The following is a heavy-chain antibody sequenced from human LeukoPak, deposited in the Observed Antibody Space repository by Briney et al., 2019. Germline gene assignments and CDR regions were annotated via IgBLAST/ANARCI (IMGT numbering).Heavy chain of an antibody. Sequence: SQTLSLTCAVSGGSISSGGYSWSWVRQPPGKGLDWIGYIYHSGGTYYNPSLKSRVTVSVDRSKNQFSLKLNSVTAADTAVYFCARYKLDDAFDIWGQGTMVTVSS. V-gene: IGHV4-30-2*01. CDR2: IYHSGGT. CDR3: ARYKLDDAFDI. CDR1: GGSISSGGYS. D-gene: IGHD1-1*01. J-gene: IGHJ3*02.